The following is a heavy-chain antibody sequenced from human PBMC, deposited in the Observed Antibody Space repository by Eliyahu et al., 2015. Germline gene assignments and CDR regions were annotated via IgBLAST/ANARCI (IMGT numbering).Heavy chain of an antibody. CDR3: ARDLFGTPVSSRPNRNSSETLFHDY. J-gene: IGHJ4*02. V-gene: IGHV3-21*01. CDR2: FSSXSMNW. Sequence: GYGPAWGSXFSSXSMNWYRAXSVKGRVTISRDNAKNSLYLQMNXLRAEDTAVYYCARDLFGTPVSSRPNRNSSETLFHDYWGQGTLVTVSS. D-gene: IGHD6-25*01.